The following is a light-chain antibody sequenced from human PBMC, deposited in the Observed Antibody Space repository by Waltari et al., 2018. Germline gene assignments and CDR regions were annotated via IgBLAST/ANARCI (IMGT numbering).Light chain of an antibody. CDR1: NIGSKS. V-gene: IGLV3-9*01. CDR2: RDI. J-gene: IGLJ1*01. Sequence: SYELTDSISVSVALGQTAKIACGGDNIGSKSVHWYQQKPGQPPILVIYRDIRRPSGSPGRFSGSNSGNTATLTISRAQVVDEADYFCQVWASGTYIFAGGTKLTVL. CDR3: QVWASGTYI.